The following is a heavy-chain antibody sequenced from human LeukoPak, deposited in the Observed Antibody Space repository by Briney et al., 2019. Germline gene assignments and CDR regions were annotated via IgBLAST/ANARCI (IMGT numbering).Heavy chain of an antibody. V-gene: IGHV3-53*01. CDR1: GFTVSSNY. CDR3: GKTTVGYSSGRYPGWPVDY. CDR2: IYSGGST. Sequence: GGSLRLSCAASGFTVSSNYMSWVRQAPGKGLEWVSVIYSGGSTYYADSVKGRFTISRDNSQEIVYLQLDSLRVEDTALYYCGKTTVGYSSGRYPGWPVDYWGQGALVTVSS. D-gene: IGHD2-15*01. J-gene: IGHJ4*02.